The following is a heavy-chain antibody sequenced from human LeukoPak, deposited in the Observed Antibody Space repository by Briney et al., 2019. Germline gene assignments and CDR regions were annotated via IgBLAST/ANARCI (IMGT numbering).Heavy chain of an antibody. Sequence: SETLSLTCAVYGGSFSGYYWSWIRQPPGKGLEWLGEINHSGSTNYNPSLKSRVTISVDTSRNQFSLKLSSVTAADTAVYYCARLSGSLYCSSTSCYAPDYWGQGTLVTVSS. D-gene: IGHD2-2*01. CDR2: INHSGST. J-gene: IGHJ4*02. CDR1: GGSFSGYY. CDR3: ARLSGSLYCSSTSCYAPDY. V-gene: IGHV4-34*01.